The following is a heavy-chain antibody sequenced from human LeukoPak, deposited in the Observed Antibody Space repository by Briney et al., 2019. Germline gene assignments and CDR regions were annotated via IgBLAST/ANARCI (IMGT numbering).Heavy chain of an antibody. Sequence: GGSLRLSCAASGFTISTHWMNWIRQDPGEGLVEVSDINPDGTRTSHADSVKGRFTISRDNAKNTLYLHMGSLRAEDTVIYYCVRDGASTTPYDYWGQGTLVTVSS. CDR1: GFTISTHW. D-gene: IGHD2-15*01. J-gene: IGHJ4*02. CDR3: VRDGASTTPYDY. V-gene: IGHV3-74*01. CDR2: INPDGTRT.